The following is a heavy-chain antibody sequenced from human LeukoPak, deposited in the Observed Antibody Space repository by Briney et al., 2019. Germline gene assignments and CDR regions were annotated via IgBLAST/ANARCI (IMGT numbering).Heavy chain of an antibody. D-gene: IGHD3-22*01. CDR2: IYYSGST. V-gene: IGHV4-39*01. Sequence: SETLSLTCTGSGGSISSSSYYWGWIRQPPGKGLEWIGSIYYSGSTYYNPSLKSRVTISVDTSKNQFSLKLSSVTAADTAVYYCGIGGASSGFDYWGQGTLVTVSS. CDR1: GGSISSSSYY. J-gene: IGHJ4*02. CDR3: GIGGASSGFDY.